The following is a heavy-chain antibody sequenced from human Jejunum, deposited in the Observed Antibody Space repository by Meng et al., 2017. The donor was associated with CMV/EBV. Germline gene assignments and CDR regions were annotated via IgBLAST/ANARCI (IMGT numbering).Heavy chain of an antibody. CDR3: ARGLRGYLLAFDP. D-gene: IGHD3-10*01. Sequence: TVASDSINSDYWNWIRQPPGKGLEWIGYVSDIGRTNYNASLRSRVTMSLDTSNKHFFLKLSSVTAADTAVYYCARGLRGYLLAFDPWGQGSLVTVSS. CDR1: SDSINSDY. V-gene: IGHV4-59*13. J-gene: IGHJ5*02. CDR2: VSDIGRT.